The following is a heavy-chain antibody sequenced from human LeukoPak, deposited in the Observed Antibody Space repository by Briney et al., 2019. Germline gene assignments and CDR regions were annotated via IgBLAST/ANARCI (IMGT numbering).Heavy chain of an antibody. D-gene: IGHD5-18*01. CDR3: AREPRGYSYGSYGMDV. V-gene: IGHV3-7*03. CDR1: GLNFNSRW. Sequence: PGGSLRLSCVASGLNFNSRWMDWVRRAPGQGLEWVASIKEDGSETHYVDSVRGRFTISRDNDKNSLYLQMNNLRAEDTAMYYCAREPRGYSYGSYGMDVWGQGTTVTVSS. J-gene: IGHJ6*02. CDR2: IKEDGSET.